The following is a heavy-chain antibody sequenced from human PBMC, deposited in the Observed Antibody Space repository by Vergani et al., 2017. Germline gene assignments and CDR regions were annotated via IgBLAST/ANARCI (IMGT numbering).Heavy chain of an antibody. CDR3: ARKHDGDYYYYGMDV. CDR2: IRYDGSNK. V-gene: IGHV3-30*02. J-gene: IGHJ6*02. CDR1: GFTFSSYG. Sequence: QVQLVESGGGVVQPGGSLRLSCAASGFTFSSYGMHWVRQAPGKGLEWVAFIRYDGSNKYYADSVKGRFTISRDNYKNTLYLQMNSLRAEDTAVYYCARKHDGDYYYYGMDVWGQGTTVTVSS. D-gene: IGHD4-17*01.